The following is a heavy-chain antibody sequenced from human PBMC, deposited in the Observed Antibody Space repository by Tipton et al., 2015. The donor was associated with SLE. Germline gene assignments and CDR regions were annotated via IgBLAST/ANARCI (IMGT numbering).Heavy chain of an antibody. CDR2: MYYSGIT. CDR3: ARHVGVAYYYAMDV. Sequence: LRLSCSVSGGSIRSYYWSWIRQTPGKGLEWIGYMYYSGITNYNPSLYGRVSISVDTSRNQFSLKMNSVAAADTAMYYCARHVGVAYYYAMDVWGQGTTVVISS. CDR1: GGSIRSYY. V-gene: IGHV4-59*08. D-gene: IGHD2-15*01. J-gene: IGHJ6*02.